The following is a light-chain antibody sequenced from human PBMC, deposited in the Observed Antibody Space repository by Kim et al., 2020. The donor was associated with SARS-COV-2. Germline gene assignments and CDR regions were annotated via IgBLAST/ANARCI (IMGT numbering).Light chain of an antibody. CDR3: MQALQTPVN. CDR2: LGS. CDR1: QSLLHNNGYNY. J-gene: IGKJ2*01. V-gene: IGKV2-28*01. Sequence: DIVMTQSPLSLPVTPGAPASISCRSSQSLLHNNGYNYLDWYLQKPGQSPQLLIYLGSNRASGVPDRFSGSGSGTDFQLKISRVEAEDVGIYYCMQALQTPVNFGQGTKLEI.